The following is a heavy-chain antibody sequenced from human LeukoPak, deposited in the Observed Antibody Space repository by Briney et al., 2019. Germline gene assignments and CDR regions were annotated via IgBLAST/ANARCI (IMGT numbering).Heavy chain of an antibody. CDR3: ARESSSSPGEY. D-gene: IGHD6-13*01. CDR1: GGSISSGDYY. CDR2: IYYSGST. J-gene: IGHJ4*02. Sequence: SQTLSLICTVSGGSISSGDYYWSWIRQPPGKGLEWIGYIYYSGSTYYNPSLKSRVTISVDTSKNQFSLKLSSVTAADTAVYYCARESSSSPGEYWGQGTLVTVSS. V-gene: IGHV4-30-4*08.